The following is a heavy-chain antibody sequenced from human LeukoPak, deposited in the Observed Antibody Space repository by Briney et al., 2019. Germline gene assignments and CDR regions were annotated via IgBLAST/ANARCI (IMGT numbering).Heavy chain of an antibody. CDR2: IIPIFGTA. J-gene: IGHJ4*02. CDR1: GGTFSSYA. Sequence: GASVKVSCKASGGTFSSYAISWVRQAPGQGLEWMGGIIPIFGTANYAQKFQGRVTITADESTSTAYMELSSLRSEDTAVYYCARDCSGGSCHAGWGQGILVTVSS. V-gene: IGHV1-69*13. D-gene: IGHD2-15*01. CDR3: ARDCSGGSCHAG.